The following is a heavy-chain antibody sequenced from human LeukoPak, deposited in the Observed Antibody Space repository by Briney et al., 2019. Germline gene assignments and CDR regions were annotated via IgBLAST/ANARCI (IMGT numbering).Heavy chain of an antibody. J-gene: IGHJ5*02. Sequence: SETLSLTCAVSGDSFSSNNYWTWVRQPPGKGLEWIGEIYRSGATNYNPSLKSRVTISVDTSKNQFSLKLSSVTAADTAVYYCARGGNPITIFGVVIYNWFDPWGQGTLVTVSS. V-gene: IGHV4-4*02. CDR3: ARGGNPITIFGVVIYNWFDP. CDR2: IYRSGAT. D-gene: IGHD3-3*01. CDR1: GDSFSSNNY.